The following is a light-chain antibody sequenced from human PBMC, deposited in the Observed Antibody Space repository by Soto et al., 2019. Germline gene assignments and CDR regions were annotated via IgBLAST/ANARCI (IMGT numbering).Light chain of an antibody. CDR1: QTVSTF. CDR3: QQRSSWPRT. V-gene: IGKV3-11*01. J-gene: IGKJ1*01. CDR2: DAS. Sequence: EIVFTQSPATLSLSPGGRATLSCRASQTVSTFLAWYQLKPGQAPRLLIYDASNRASGIPARFSGSGSGTDFTLTISSLEPEDFALYYCQQRSSWPRTFGQGTKVDI.